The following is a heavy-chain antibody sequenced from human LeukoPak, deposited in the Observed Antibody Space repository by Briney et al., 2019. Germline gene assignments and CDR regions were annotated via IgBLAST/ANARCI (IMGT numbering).Heavy chain of an antibody. D-gene: IGHD4-17*01. J-gene: IGHJ3*02. CDR3: TRSLPGTTFDI. CDR1: GFTFSSYS. CDR2: ISPGTTTI. V-gene: IGHV3-21*01. Sequence: MSGGSLRLSCAASGFTFSSYSMSWVRQAPGKGLEWVSVISPGTTTIHYADSVKGRFTISRDNAKNSLFLQMNSLRAEDTAVYYCTRSLPGTTFDIWGQGTMVTVSS.